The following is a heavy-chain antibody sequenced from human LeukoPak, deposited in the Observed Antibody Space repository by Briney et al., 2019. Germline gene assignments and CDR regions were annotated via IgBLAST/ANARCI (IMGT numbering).Heavy chain of an antibody. CDR1: GFTFSIYC. CDR3: ARSIFTFDYYDFYYMDV. CDR2: IRGSGGRT. Sequence: PGGSLRLSCAASGFTFSIYCMSWVRQAPGRGLEWVSAIRGSGGRTYYADSVKGRFTISRDNSKNTLYLQMNSLRAEVTAVYYCARSIFTFDYYDFYYMDVWGRGTTVTVSS. J-gene: IGHJ6*03. V-gene: IGHV3-23*01. D-gene: IGHD2-21*01.